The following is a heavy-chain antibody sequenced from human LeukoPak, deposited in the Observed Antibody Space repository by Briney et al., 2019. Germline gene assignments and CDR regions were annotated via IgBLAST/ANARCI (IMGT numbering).Heavy chain of an antibody. CDR2: IIPILGIA. J-gene: IGHJ4*02. CDR3: ARDRGVGELLLDY. D-gene: IGHD1-26*01. Sequence: GASVKVSCKASGGTFSSYAISWVRQAPGQGLEWMGRIIPILGIANYAQKFQGRVTITADKSTSTAYMELSSLRSEDTAVYCCARDRGVGELLLDYWGQGTLVTVSS. CDR1: GGTFSSYA. V-gene: IGHV1-69*04.